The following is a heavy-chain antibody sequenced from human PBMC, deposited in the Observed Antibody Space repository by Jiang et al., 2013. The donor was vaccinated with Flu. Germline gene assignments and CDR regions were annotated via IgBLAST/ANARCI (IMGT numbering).Heavy chain of an antibody. CDR3: ARHFGIVRDYFYFYGVDL. Sequence: SVKVSCKTSGFTFSTYSIHWVRQAPGQRLEWMGWINGGNGDVKYSQKFQGRVTISRDTSASTAYLEVTSLKSEDTAVYFCARHFGIVRDYFYFYGVDLWGQGTAVTVSS. CDR2: INGGNGDV. V-gene: IGHV1-3*01. CDR1: GFTFSTYS. D-gene: IGHD1-26*01. J-gene: IGHJ6*02.